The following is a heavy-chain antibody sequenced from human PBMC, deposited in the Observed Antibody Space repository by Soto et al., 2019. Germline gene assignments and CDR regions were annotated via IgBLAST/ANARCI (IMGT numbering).Heavy chain of an antibody. CDR1: GFTFSSYS. CDR2: ISSSSSYI. Sequence: EVQLVESGGGLVKPGGSLRLSCAASGFTFSSYSMNWVRQAPGKGLEWVSSISSSSSYIYYADSVKGRFTISRDNAKNSLYLQMNSLRAEDTAVYYCARAGAEADQFDYWGQGTLVTVSS. CDR3: ARAGAEADQFDY. J-gene: IGHJ4*02. D-gene: IGHD6-13*01. V-gene: IGHV3-21*01.